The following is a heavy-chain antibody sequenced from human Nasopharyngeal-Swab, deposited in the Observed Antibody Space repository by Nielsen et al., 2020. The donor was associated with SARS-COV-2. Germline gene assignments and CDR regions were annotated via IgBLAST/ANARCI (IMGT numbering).Heavy chain of an antibody. CDR2: ISSSSSYI. Sequence: GESLKISCAASGFTVSSNYMSWGRQAPGKGLEWVSSISSSSSYIYYADSVKGRFTISRDNAKNSLYLQMNSLRAEDTAVYYCARDPMLYYYGSGSYSDYYYYYGMDVWGQGTTVTVSS. D-gene: IGHD3-10*01. CDR1: GFTVSSNY. J-gene: IGHJ6*02. CDR3: ARDPMLYYYGSGSYSDYYYYYGMDV. V-gene: IGHV3-21*01.